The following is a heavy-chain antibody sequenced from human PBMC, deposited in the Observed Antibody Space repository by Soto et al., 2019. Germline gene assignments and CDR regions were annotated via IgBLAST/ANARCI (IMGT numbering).Heavy chain of an antibody. V-gene: IGHV4-59*01. CDR2: IYYSGST. CDR3: ARGKVSYYDSSGYYPFDY. Sequence: PSETLSFTCTVSGGSISSYYWSWIRQPPGKGLEWIGYIYYSGSTNYNPSLKSRVTISVDTSKNQFSLKLSSVTAADTAVYYCARGKVSYYDSSGYYPFDYWGQGTLVTVSS. CDR1: GGSISSYY. J-gene: IGHJ4*02. D-gene: IGHD3-22*01.